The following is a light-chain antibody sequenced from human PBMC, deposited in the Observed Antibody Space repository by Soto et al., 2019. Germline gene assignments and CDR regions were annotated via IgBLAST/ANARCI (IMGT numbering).Light chain of an antibody. V-gene: IGKV3-20*01. CDR1: QSVSSSY. CDR3: QQYHSSPPTYT. Sequence: EIVLTQSPGTLSLSPGERATLSCRASQSVSSSYLAWYQQKPGQAPRLLIYGASSRATGIPDRFSGSGSGTDFTLTITSIEPEDFAVYYCQQYHSSPPTYTFGQGTKLEIK. J-gene: IGKJ2*01. CDR2: GAS.